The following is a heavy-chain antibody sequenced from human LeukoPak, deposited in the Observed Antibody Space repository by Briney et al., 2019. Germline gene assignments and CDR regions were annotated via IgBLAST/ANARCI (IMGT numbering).Heavy chain of an antibody. J-gene: IGHJ5*02. Sequence: SVKVSCKASGGTFSSYAISWVRQAPGQGLEWMGGIIPIFGTANYAQKFQGRVTITADKSTSTAYMELSSLRSDDTAVYYCARDTPTSNYDFWSGYYTNWFDPWSQGTLVTVSS. CDR2: IIPIFGTA. CDR3: ARDTPTSNYDFWSGYYTNWFDP. V-gene: IGHV1-69*06. CDR1: GGTFSSYA. D-gene: IGHD3-3*01.